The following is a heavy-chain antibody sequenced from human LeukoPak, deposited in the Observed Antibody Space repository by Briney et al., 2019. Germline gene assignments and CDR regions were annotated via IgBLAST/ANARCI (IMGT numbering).Heavy chain of an antibody. V-gene: IGHV3-48*01. D-gene: IGHD1-14*01. Sequence: PGGSLRLSCAASGFTFSSYSMNWVRQAPGKGLEWVSYISSSSSTIYYADSVKGRFTISRDNAKNSLFLRMNSLRAEDTAVYYCAKATGYLLWGQGTLVIVSS. J-gene: IGHJ4*02. CDR3: AKATGYLL. CDR2: ISSSSSTI. CDR1: GFTFSSYS.